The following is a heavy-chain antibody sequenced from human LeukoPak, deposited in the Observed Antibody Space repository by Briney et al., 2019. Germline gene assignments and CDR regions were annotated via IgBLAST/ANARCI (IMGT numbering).Heavy chain of an antibody. CDR3: ARDPERDDL. CDR1: GFTFSSYG. CDR2: ISYDGSNK. Sequence: GWSLRLSCAASGFTFSSYGMHWVRQAPGKGLEWVAVISYDGSNKYYADSVKGRLTISRDNSKKTLYLQMNSLRAEDTAVYYCARDPERDDLWGQGTLVTVSS. V-gene: IGHV3-30*03. J-gene: IGHJ5*02.